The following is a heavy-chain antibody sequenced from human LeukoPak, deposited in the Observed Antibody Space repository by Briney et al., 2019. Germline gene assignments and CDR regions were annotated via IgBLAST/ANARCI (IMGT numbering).Heavy chain of an antibody. CDR2: INPNSGGT. J-gene: IGHJ6*02. Sequence: GASVKVSCKASGYTFTGYYMHWVRQAPGQGLEWMGWINPNSGGTNYAQKFQGRVTMTRDTSISTAYMELSRLRSDDTAVYYCAASTSYYHYGMDVWGQGTTVTVSS. CDR1: GYTFTGYY. D-gene: IGHD2/OR15-2a*01. CDR3: AASTSYYHYGMDV. V-gene: IGHV1-2*02.